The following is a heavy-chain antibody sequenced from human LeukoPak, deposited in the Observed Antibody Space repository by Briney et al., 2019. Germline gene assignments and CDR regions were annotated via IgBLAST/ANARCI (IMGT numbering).Heavy chain of an antibody. Sequence: SVKVSCKASGGTFSSYAISWVRQAPGQGLEWMGGIIPIFGTANYAQKFQGRVTFTADESTSTAYMELSSLRSEDTAVYYCARGGGEVGYCSGGSCRTFDYWGQGTLVTVSS. CDR3: ARGGGEVGYCSGGSCRTFDY. D-gene: IGHD2-15*01. CDR2: IIPIFGTA. V-gene: IGHV1-69*13. CDR1: GGTFSSYA. J-gene: IGHJ4*02.